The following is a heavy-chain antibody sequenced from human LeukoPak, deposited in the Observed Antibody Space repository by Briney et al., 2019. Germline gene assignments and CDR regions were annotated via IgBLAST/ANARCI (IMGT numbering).Heavy chain of an antibody. V-gene: IGHV3-33*01. D-gene: IGHD5-18*01. CDR1: GFTFSTYG. CDR2: IWYDGSSK. J-gene: IGHJ4*02. Sequence: GGSLRLSCAASGFTFSTYGTHWVRQAPGKGLEWVAVIWYDGSSKYYADSVKGRFTISRDNSKNTLYLQMNSLRAEDTAVYYCARDRVGPGYSFDYWGQGTLVTVSS. CDR3: ARDRVGPGYSFDY.